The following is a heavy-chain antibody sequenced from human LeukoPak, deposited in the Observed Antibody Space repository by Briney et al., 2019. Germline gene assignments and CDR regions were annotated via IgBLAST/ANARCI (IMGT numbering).Heavy chain of an antibody. D-gene: IGHD4-17*01. V-gene: IGHV3-21*01. J-gene: IGHJ3*02. CDR2: ISSSSSYI. CDR3: ASDLDYGDYVGAFDI. Sequence: GGSLRLSCAASGFTFSSYSMNWVRQAPGKGLEWVSSISSSSSYIYYADSVKGRFTISRDNAKNSLYLQMNSLRAEDTAVYYCASDLDYGDYVGAFDIWGQGTMVTVSS. CDR1: GFTFSSYS.